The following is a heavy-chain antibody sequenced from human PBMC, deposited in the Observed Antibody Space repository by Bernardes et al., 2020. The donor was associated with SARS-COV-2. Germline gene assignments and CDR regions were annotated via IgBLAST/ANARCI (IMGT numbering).Heavy chain of an antibody. Sequence: ASVKVSCKASGYTFTSFDINWVRQATGQGLEWMGWMNPSTGNKGYAQNFRGRVTMTWSTSINTAYMELTSLRAEDSAVYYCARPTTITPYTSFDIWGQGTMVTVSS. CDR3: ARPTTITPYTSFDI. D-gene: IGHD5-12*01. V-gene: IGHV1-8*01. J-gene: IGHJ3*02. CDR1: GYTFTSFD. CDR2: MNPSTGNK.